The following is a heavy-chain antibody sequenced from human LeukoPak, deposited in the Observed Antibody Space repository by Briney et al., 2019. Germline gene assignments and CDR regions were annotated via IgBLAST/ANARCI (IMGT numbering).Heavy chain of an antibody. CDR1: GFTFSSYG. J-gene: IGHJ4*02. CDR2: IWYDGSNK. V-gene: IGHV3-30*02. Sequence: LTGGSLRLSCAASGFTFSSYGMHWVRQAPGKGLEWVAVIWYDGSNKYYADSVKGRFTISRDNSKNTLYLQMSSLRAEDTAVYYCVIREALGATLDPLYYFDYWGQGTLVTVSS. D-gene: IGHD1-26*01. CDR3: VIREALGATLDPLYYFDY.